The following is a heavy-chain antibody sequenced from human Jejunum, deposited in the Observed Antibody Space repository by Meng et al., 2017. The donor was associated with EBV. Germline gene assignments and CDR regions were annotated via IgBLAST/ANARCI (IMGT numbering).Heavy chain of an antibody. J-gene: IGHJ5*02. CDR3: ATSMSGYSYGYS. CDR2: IYYTGRT. Sequence: VEVQESGPGLVQPSGTLSLTGLVSGASISSSHWWSWVRQAPGEGLEWIGEIYYTGRTNYNPSLKSRVSMSIDKSKNQFSLNLNSVTVADTAVYYCATSMSGYSYGYSWGQGTLVTVSS. V-gene: IGHV4-4*02. D-gene: IGHD5-12*01. CDR1: GASISSSHW.